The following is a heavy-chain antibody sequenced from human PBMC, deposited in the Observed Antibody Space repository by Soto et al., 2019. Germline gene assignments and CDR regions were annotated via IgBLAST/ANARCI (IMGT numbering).Heavy chain of an antibody. D-gene: IGHD3-22*01. CDR2: VYYSGST. J-gene: IGHJ3*02. CDR3: ARGYYDSSGQSNTFDI. CDR1: GASISSSY. Sequence: SETLSLTCTVSGASISSSYWSWIRQSPGKGLEWIGYVYYSGSTNYNPSLKSRVTISVDTSKNQFSLKLGSVTAADTAVYYCARGYYDSSGQSNTFDIWGQGTMVTVSS. V-gene: IGHV4-59*01.